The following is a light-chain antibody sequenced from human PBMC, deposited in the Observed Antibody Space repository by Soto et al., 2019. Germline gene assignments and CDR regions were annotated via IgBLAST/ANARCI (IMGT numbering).Light chain of an antibody. J-gene: IGKJ3*01. CDR1: QSVDNNH. CDR2: DAS. Sequence: EVVLTQSPGTLSLSAGERATLSCRSSQSVDNNHLAWYQQKPGQAPRLLIYDASTRAAGIPDRFSGSGSGTDFTLTISRLEPEDFGVYFCHHYTRSPIFTFGPGT. V-gene: IGKV3-20*01. CDR3: HHYTRSPIFT.